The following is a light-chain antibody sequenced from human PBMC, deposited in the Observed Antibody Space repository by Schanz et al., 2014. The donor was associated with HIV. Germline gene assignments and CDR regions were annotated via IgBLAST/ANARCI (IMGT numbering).Light chain of an antibody. J-gene: IGKJ2*01. V-gene: IGKV1-5*03. Sequence: DIQMTQSPSTLSASVGDRVSITCRSSQSISSELAWYQQKPGSAPKLLIYEASTLETGVPSRFSGSGSGTEFTLAISGLQPEDFATYYCQQYKSHSPFTFGQGTKVEIK. CDR2: EAS. CDR1: QSISSE. CDR3: QQYKSHSPFT.